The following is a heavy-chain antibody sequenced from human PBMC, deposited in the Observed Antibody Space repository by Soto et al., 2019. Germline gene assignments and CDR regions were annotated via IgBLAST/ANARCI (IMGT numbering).Heavy chain of an antibody. J-gene: IGHJ6*02. CDR3: ANRGEDQGYSVKYYGLDV. V-gene: IGHV3-23*01. Sequence: GGSMRLSCAASGITFSTYAMSWVRQAPGKGLEWVSALSGSGDRTFYADSVKGRFTISRDNSKNTLYLQMNSLRAEDTAVYYCANRGEDQGYSVKYYGLDVWGQGTTVTVPS. D-gene: IGHD3-10*01. CDR2: LSGSGDRT. CDR1: GITFSTYA.